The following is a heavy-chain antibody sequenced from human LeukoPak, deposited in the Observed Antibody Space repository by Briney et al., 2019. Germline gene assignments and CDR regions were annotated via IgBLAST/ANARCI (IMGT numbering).Heavy chain of an antibody. CDR1: GGPISSYY. J-gene: IGHJ6*03. Sequence: SETLSLTCTVSGGPISSYYWSWIRQPPGKGLEWIGYIYYSGSTNYNPSLKSRVTISVDTSKNQFSLKLSSVTAADTAVYYCASQLWSGDYYYYMDVWGKGTTVTVSS. CDR3: ASQLWSGDYYYYMDV. V-gene: IGHV4-59*08. CDR2: IYYSGST. D-gene: IGHD3-10*01.